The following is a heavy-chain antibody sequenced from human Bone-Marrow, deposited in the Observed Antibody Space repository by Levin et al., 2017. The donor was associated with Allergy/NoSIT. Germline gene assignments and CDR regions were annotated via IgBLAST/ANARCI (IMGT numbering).Heavy chain of an antibody. CDR1: GFNVRSNY. CDR3: VKDITSDSSGYYAY. Sequence: PGGSLRLSCAASGFNVRSNYISWVRQAPGKGLEWVSVIYSGGETYYTDSVKGRFTISRDDSKNTVYLEMNSLRAEDTAVYYCVKDITSDSSGYYAYWGQGTMVTVSS. J-gene: IGHJ4*02. CDR2: IYSGGET. V-gene: IGHV3-53*01. D-gene: IGHD3-22*01.